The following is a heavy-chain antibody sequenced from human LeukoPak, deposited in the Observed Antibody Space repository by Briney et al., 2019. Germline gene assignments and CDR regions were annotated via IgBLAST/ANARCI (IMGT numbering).Heavy chain of an antibody. CDR2: IYYSGST. J-gene: IGHJ3*02. V-gene: IGHV4-59*01. CDR1: GGSISSYY. D-gene: IGHD2-15*01. Sequence: PSETLSVTCTVSGGSISSYYWSWIRQPPGKGLEWIGYIYYSGSTNYNPSLKSRVTISVDTSKNQFSLKLSSVTAADTAVYYCAREDIVVVVAATWGAFDIWGQGTMVTVSS. CDR3: AREDIVVVVAATWGAFDI.